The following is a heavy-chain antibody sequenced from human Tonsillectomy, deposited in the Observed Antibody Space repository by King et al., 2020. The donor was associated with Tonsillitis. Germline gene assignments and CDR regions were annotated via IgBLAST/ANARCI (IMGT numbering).Heavy chain of an antibody. D-gene: IGHD2-15*01. CDR3: TRGDDCSGGSCHYYGMDV. Sequence: QVQLVESGGGVVQPGRSLRLSCAASGFTFSNYDMHWVRQAPGKGLEWVAVISYDGSNKYYAESMKGRFTISRDNSKNTLFLQMNSLRVEDTAVYYCTRGDDCSGGSCHYYGMDVWGQGTTVTVSS. CDR2: ISYDGSNK. CDR1: GFTFSNYD. J-gene: IGHJ6*02. V-gene: IGHV3-33*05.